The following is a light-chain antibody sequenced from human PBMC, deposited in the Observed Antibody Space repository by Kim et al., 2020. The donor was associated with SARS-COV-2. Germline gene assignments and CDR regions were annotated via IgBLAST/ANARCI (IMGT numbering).Light chain of an antibody. CDR3: GSYTSSNTLV. Sequence: GQTITISCTGTRSDVGGYNYVSWYQQYTGRAPKLMIYGVSNRASGMSNRFSGSKSGNTASLTISGLQAEDEADYYCGSYTSSNTLVFGGGTQLTVL. V-gene: IGLV2-14*03. CDR1: RSDVGGYNY. J-gene: IGLJ2*01. CDR2: GVS.